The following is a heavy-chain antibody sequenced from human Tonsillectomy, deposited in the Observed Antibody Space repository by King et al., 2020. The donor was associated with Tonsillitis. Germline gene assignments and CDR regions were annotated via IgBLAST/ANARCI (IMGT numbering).Heavy chain of an antibody. V-gene: IGHV3-23*04. CDR3: AKVEGGYYDSSGYQDY. J-gene: IGHJ4*02. D-gene: IGHD3-22*01. CDR2: ISGSGGST. CDR1: GFTFSSYA. Sequence: VQLVESGGGLVQPGGSLRLSCAASGFTFSSYAMSWVRQAPGKGLEWVSTISGSGGSTYYADSVKGRFTISRDNSKNTLYLQMNSLRVEDTAVYYCAKVEGGYYDSSGYQDYWGQGTLVTVSS.